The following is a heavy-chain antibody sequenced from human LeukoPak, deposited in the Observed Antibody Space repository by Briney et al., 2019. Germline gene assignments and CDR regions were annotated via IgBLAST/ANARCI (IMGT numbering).Heavy chain of an antibody. CDR3: ARVDSSGWVIYGMDV. V-gene: IGHV3-30-3*01. Sequence: PGGSLRLSCAASGFTVYSYAMHWVRQAPAKGLEWVAVISYDGGNKFYADSVRGRFTISRDNSKNTLYLQMNSLRPEDTAVYYCARVDSSGWVIYGMDVWGQGTTVTVSS. CDR1: GFTVYSYA. D-gene: IGHD6-19*01. CDR2: ISYDGGNK. J-gene: IGHJ6*02.